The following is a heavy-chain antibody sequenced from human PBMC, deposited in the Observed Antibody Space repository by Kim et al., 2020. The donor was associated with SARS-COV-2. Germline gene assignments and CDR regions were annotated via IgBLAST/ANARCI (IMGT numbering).Heavy chain of an antibody. D-gene: IGHD3-10*01. V-gene: IGHV3-33*01. J-gene: IGHJ6*02. CDR1: GFTFSSYG. CDR3: ARDFNPPPAMVRGVIRYYYYGMDV. CDR2: IWYDGSNK. Sequence: GGSLRLSCAASGFTFSSYGMHWVRQAPGKGLEWVAVIWYDGSNKYYADSVKGRFTISRDNSKNTLYLQMNSLRAEDTAVYYCARDFNPPPAMVRGVIRYYYYGMDVWGRGTPVTVSS.